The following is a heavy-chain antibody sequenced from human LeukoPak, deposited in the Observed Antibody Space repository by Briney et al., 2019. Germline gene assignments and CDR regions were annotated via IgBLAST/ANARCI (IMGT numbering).Heavy chain of an antibody. V-gene: IGHV3-30*01. CDR1: GFTFSSYA. J-gene: IGHJ4*02. CDR3: ARVAAARASIEYADYFDY. CDR2: ISYDGSNK. D-gene: IGHD6-6*01. Sequence: PGGSLRLSCAASGFTFSSYAMHWVRQAPGKGLEWVAVISYDGSNKYYADSVKGRFTISRDNSKNTLYLQMNSLRAEDTAVYYCARVAAARASIEYADYFDYWGQGTLVTVSS.